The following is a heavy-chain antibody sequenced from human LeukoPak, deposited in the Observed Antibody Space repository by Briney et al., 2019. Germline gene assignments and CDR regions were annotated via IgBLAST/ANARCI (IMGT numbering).Heavy chain of an antibody. CDR2: IYYSGST. V-gene: IGHV4-30-4*01. CDR1: GGSISSGDYY. J-gene: IGHJ6*03. D-gene: IGHD3-10*01. Sequence: PSETLSLTCTVSGGSISSGDYYWSWIRQPPGKGLEWIGYIYYSGSTYYNPPLKSRVTISVDTSKNQFSLKLSSVTAADTAVYHCAGARSGSYGSYMDVWGKGTTVTVSS. CDR3: AGARSGSYGSYMDV.